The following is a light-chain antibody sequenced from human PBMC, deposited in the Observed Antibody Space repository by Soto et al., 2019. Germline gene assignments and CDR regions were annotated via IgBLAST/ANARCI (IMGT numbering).Light chain of an antibody. CDR2: GAS. J-gene: IGKJ2*01. Sequence: EIVLTQSPGTLSFSPGERAALSYRSSQSVRSNYLAWYQQKPGQAPRLLIYGASSRATGIPERFSGSGSGTDFTLIISRLEPEDFAVYYCQQYGISPYTFGQGAKLAMK. CDR3: QQYGISPYT. CDR1: QSVRSNY. V-gene: IGKV3-20*01.